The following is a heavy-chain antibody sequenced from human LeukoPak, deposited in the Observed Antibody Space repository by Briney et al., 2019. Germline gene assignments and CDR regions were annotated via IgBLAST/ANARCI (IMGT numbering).Heavy chain of an antibody. V-gene: IGHV4-38-2*02. J-gene: IGHJ4*02. CDR3: ARVGGYSYGLYYFDY. D-gene: IGHD5-18*01. Sequence: SETLSLTCTVSGYSISSGYYWGWIRQPPGKGLEWIGSIYHSGSTYYNPSLKSRVTISVDTSKNQFSLKLSSVTAADTAVYSCARVGGYSYGLYYFDYWGQGTLVTVSS. CDR1: GYSISSGYY. CDR2: IYHSGST.